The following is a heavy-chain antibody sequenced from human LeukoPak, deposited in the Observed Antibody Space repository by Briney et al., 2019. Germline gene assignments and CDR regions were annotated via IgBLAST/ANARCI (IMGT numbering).Heavy chain of an antibody. J-gene: IGHJ3*02. V-gene: IGHV3-21*01. CDR3: AEDAGDAFDI. Sequence: GGSLRLSCAASGFTFSSYEMNWVRQAPGKGLEWVSSISSSSSYIYYADSVKGRFTISRDNAKNSLYLQMNSLRAEDTAVYYCAEDAGDAFDIWGQGTMVTVSS. CDR1: GFTFSSYE. CDR2: ISSSSSYI.